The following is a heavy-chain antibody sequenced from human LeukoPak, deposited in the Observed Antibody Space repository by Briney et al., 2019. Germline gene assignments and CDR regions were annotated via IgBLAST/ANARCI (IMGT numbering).Heavy chain of an antibody. CDR2: ISYDGSNK. CDR1: GFTFSSYA. Sequence: GGSLRLSCAASGFTFSSYAMHWVRQAPGKGLEWVAVISYDGSNKYYADSVKGRFTISRDNSKNTLYLQMTSLRAEDTAVYYCARDLRYYDSSGSPFQHWGQGTLVTVSS. CDR3: ARDLRYYDSSGSPFQH. V-gene: IGHV3-30-3*01. D-gene: IGHD3-22*01. J-gene: IGHJ1*01.